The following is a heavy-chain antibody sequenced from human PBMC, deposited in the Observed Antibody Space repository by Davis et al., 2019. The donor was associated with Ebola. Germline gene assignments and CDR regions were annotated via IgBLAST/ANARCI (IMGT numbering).Heavy chain of an antibody. CDR1: GFTFSSYA. D-gene: IGHD2-21*02. J-gene: IGHJ4*02. Sequence: GESLKISCAASGFTFSSYAMSWVRQAPGKGLEWVSAISGSSGSTYYADSVKGRFTISRDNSKNTVYLQMNSLRAEDTAVYYCATRGDNRQFNYWGQGTLVTVSS. V-gene: IGHV3-23*01. CDR2: ISGSSGST. CDR3: ATRGDNRQFNY.